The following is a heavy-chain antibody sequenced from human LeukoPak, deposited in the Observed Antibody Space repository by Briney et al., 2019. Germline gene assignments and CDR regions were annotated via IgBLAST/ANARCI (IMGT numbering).Heavy chain of an antibody. V-gene: IGHV3-23*01. CDR3: ARPHDYGNAFDI. J-gene: IGHJ3*02. Sequence: GGSLRLSCAASGFTFSSHAMSWVRQAPGKGLEWVSGMSGSGGSTYYADSVKGRFTISRDNSKNTLYLQMNSLRAEDTAVYYCARPHDYGNAFDIWGQGTMVTVSS. D-gene: IGHD4-17*01. CDR2: MSGSGGST. CDR1: GFTFSSHA.